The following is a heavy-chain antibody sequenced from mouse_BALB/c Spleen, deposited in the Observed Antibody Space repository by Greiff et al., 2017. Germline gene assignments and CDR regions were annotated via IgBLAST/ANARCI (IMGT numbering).Heavy chain of an antibody. CDR3: NAEYGNGY. CDR2: IDPENGDT. D-gene: IGHD2-10*02. J-gene: IGHJ2*01. V-gene: IGHV14-4*02. CDR1: GFNIKDYY. Sequence: VQLQQSGAELVRSGASVKLSCTASGFNIKDYYMHWVKQRPEQGLEWIGWIDPENGDTEYAPNFQGKATMTADTSSNTAYLQLSSLTSEDTAVYYCNAEYGNGYWGQGTTLTVSS.